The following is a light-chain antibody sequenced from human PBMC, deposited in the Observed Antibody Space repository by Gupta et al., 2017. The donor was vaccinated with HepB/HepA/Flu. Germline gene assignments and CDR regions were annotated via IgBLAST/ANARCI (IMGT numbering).Light chain of an antibody. V-gene: IGLV2-14*03. Sequence: QSALTQSASVSGSPGPSITISCTGTSSDVGGYNYVSWYQHHPGKAPKPMIYDVSSRPSGVSDRFSGSKSGNTASLTISGLQAEDEADYYCSSYTSSSNLGVFGGGTKLTVL. CDR3: SSYTSSSNLGV. J-gene: IGLJ3*02. CDR1: SSDVGGYNY. CDR2: DVS.